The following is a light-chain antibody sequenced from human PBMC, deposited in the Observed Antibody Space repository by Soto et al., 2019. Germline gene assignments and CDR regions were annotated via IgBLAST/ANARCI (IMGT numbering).Light chain of an antibody. CDR2: ENY. Sequence: QSVLTQPPSLSAAPGQKVTISFSGSASNIGNNYVSWYQQLPGTARKLLIYENYERPSGIPDRFSGSKSGTSATLGITVLQTGDEADYYCGACDNTLTGGVFGGGTKATVL. V-gene: IGLV1-51*02. CDR3: GACDNTLTGGV. CDR1: ASNIGNNY. J-gene: IGLJ2*01.